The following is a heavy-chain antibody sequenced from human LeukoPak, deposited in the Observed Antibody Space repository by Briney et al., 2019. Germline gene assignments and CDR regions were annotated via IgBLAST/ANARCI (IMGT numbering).Heavy chain of an antibody. CDR3: AKDITKAGLDWLLSY. D-gene: IGHD3-9*01. CDR1: GFTFDDYA. CDR2: ISGDGGST. V-gene: IGHV3-43*02. J-gene: IGHJ4*02. Sequence: PGGSLRLSCAASGFTFDDYAMHWVRQAPGKGLEWVSLISGDGGSTYYADSVKGRFTISRDNSKNSLYLQMNSLRTEDTALYYCAKDITKAGLDWLLSYWGQGTLVTVSS.